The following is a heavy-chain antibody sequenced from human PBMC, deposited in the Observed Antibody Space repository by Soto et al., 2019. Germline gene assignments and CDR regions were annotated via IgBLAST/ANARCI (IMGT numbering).Heavy chain of an antibody. V-gene: IGHV3-15*01. CDR2: IKSKTDGGTT. Sequence: GGSLRLSCAASGFTFSNAWMSWVRQAPGKGLEWVGRIKSKTDGGTTDYAAPVKGRFTISRDDSKNTLYLQMNSLKTEDTAVYYCTTRVITFGGVIVIPHDYWGQGTLVTVSS. D-gene: IGHD3-16*02. J-gene: IGHJ4*02. CDR1: GFTFSNAW. CDR3: TTRVITFGGVIVIPHDY.